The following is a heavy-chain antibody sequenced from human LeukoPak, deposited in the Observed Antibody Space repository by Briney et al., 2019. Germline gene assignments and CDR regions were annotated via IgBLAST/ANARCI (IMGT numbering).Heavy chain of an antibody. Sequence: ASVKVSCKASGYTFTGYYMQWVRQAPGQGFEWMGWINPNSGVTNYAQKFQGRVTMTRDTSISTACMELSRLRSDDTAVYYCARLLDSGYPVWDCWGQGTLVTVSS. V-gene: IGHV1-2*02. CDR1: GYTFTGYY. D-gene: IGHD5-12*01. CDR3: ARLLDSGYPVWDC. CDR2: INPNSGVT. J-gene: IGHJ4*02.